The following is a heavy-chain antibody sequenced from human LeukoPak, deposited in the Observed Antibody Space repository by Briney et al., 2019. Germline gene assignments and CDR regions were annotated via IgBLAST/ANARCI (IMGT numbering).Heavy chain of an antibody. CDR1: GFTFSNNW. V-gene: IGHV3-30-3*01. D-gene: IGHD3-16*01. CDR3: ARDRGGWFDP. CDR2: ISYDGSNK. J-gene: IGHJ5*02. Sequence: GGSLRLSCAASGFTFSNNWMTWVRQAPGKGLEWVAVISYDGSNKYYADSVKGRFTISRDNSKNTLYLQMNSLRAEDTAVYYCARDRGGWFDPWGQGTLVTVSS.